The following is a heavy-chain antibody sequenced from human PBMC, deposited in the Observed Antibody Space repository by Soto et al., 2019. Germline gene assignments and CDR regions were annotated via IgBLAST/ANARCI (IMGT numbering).Heavy chain of an antibody. V-gene: IGHV3-30*18. CDR2: ISSDGGSE. CDR1: GFTFRYYG. CDR3: AKEYNSGWVDY. J-gene: IGHJ4*02. Sequence: QVQLVESGGGGVQPGRSLRLACAASGFTFRYYGMHWVRKAPGKGLEWVAVISSDGGSEYYADSVKGRFTISRDNSKNTVLLQMNSLRLDDTAVYYCAKEYNSGWVDYWGQGTLVTVSS. D-gene: IGHD6-19*01.